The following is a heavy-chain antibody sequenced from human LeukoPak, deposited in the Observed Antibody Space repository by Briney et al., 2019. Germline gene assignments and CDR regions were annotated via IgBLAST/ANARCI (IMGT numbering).Heavy chain of an antibody. CDR2: INHSGST. Sequence: PSETLSLTCAVYGGSFSGYYWSWIRQPPGKGLEWIGEINHSGSTNYNPSLKSRVTISVDTSKNQFSLKLSSVPAADTAVYYCARGAGYCSSTSCYTRGGRWYYYMDVWGKGTTVTVSS. J-gene: IGHJ6*03. D-gene: IGHD2-2*02. CDR1: GGSFSGYY. CDR3: ARGAGYCSSTSCYTRGGRWYYYMDV. V-gene: IGHV4-34*01.